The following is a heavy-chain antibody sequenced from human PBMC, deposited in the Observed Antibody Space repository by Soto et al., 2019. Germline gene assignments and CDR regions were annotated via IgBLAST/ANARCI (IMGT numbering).Heavy chain of an antibody. Sequence: QVQLQESGPGLVKPSQTLSLTCTVSGGSISSGGYYWSWIRQHPGKALEWIGYIYYSGSTYYNPSLKSRVTISVDTSKNQFSLKLSSVTAADTAVYYCAREKGIVWGRPVDYWGQGTLVTVSS. J-gene: IGHJ4*02. CDR1: GGSISSGGYY. D-gene: IGHD3-16*01. CDR2: IYYSGST. CDR3: AREKGIVWGRPVDY. V-gene: IGHV4-31*03.